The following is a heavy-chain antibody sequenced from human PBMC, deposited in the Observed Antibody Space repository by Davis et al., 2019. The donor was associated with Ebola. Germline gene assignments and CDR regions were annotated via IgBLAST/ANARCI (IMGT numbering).Heavy chain of an antibody. CDR3: ARGGYYDSSGYSHEAFDI. V-gene: IGHV3-21*01. Sequence: GESLKISCAASGFTFSSYSMNWVRQAPGKGLEWVSSISSSSYYIYYADSLKGRFTISRDNAKNSLYLQMNSLRAEDTAVYHCARGGYYDSSGYSHEAFDIWGQGTMVTVSS. CDR2: ISSSSYYI. CDR1: GFTFSSYS. D-gene: IGHD3-22*01. J-gene: IGHJ3*02.